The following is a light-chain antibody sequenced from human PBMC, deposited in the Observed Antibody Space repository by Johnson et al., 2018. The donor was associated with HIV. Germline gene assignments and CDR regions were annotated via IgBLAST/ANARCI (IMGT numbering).Light chain of an antibody. CDR2: EHN. J-gene: IGLJ1*01. CDR3: GTWDSSMRTGF. CDR1: IANIGNNY. V-gene: IGLV1-51*02. Sequence: QSVLTQPPSVSAAPGQRVTISCSGGIANIGNNYVSWYQQLPGTAPKLLIYEHNKRPSGIPDRFSGSKSGTSATLDISGLQTGDEADYYCGTWDSSMRTGFVGTGTKVTVL.